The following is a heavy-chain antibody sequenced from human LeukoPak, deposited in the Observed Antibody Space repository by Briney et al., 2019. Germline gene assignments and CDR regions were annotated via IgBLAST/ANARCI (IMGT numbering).Heavy chain of an antibody. CDR2: INPNSGGT. J-gene: IGHJ4*02. D-gene: IGHD1-26*01. V-gene: IGHV1-2*02. Sequence: GASVKVSCKASGYTFTDYYMHWVRQAPGQGLEWMGWINPNSGGTNYAQKFQGRVTMTRDTSISTAYMELSRLRSYDTGVYYCAREGPIVGATHLVDYWGQGTLVTVSS. CDR3: AREGPIVGATHLVDY. CDR1: GYTFTDYY.